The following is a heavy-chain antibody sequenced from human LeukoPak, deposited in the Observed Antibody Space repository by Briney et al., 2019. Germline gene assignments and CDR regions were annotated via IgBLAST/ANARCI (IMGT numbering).Heavy chain of an antibody. CDR2: IWYDGSNK. CDR1: GFTFSSYG. V-gene: IGHV3-33*06. J-gene: IGHJ5*02. Sequence: GGSLRLSCAASGFTFSSYGMHWVRQAPGKGLEWVAVIWYDGSNKYCADSVKDRFTISRDNSKNTLYLQMNSLRAEDTAVYYCAKPYLGGGYDTLNWFDPWGQGTLVTVSS. D-gene: IGHD3-22*01. CDR3: AKPYLGGGYDTLNWFDP.